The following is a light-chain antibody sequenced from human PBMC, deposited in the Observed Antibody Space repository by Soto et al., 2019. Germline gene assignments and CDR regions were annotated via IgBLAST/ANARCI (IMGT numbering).Light chain of an antibody. CDR3: QSYDSSLSVV. CDR2: GNS. CDR1: SSNIGAGYD. V-gene: IGLV1-40*01. Sequence: QSVLTQPPSVSGAPGQRVTISCTGSSSNIGAGYDVHWYQQLPGTAPKPLIYGNSNRPSGVPDRFSGSKSGTSASLAIPGLQAEDEADYYCQSYDSSLSVVFGGGTKLTVL. J-gene: IGLJ2*01.